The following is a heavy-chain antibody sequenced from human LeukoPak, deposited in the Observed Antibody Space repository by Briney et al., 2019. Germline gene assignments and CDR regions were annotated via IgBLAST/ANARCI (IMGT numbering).Heavy chain of an antibody. J-gene: IGHJ4*02. D-gene: IGHD3-22*01. CDR3: ARDSGPYYYDSSGYPLDY. V-gene: IGHV3-33*08. CDR1: GFIFSNYG. Sequence: GGSLRLSCAASGFIFSNYGMSWVRQAPGKGLEWVAVIWYDGSNKYYADSVKGRFTISRDNSKNTLYLQMNSLRAEDTAVYYCARDSGPYYYDSSGYPLDYWGQGTLVTVSS. CDR2: IWYDGSNK.